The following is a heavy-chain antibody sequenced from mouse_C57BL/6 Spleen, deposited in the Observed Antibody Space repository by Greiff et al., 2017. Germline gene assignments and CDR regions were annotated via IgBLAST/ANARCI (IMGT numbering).Heavy chain of an antibody. CDR2: ISYDGSN. V-gene: IGHV3-6*01. Sequence: VQLQQSGPGLVKPSQSLSLTCSVTGYSITSGYYWNWIRQFPGNKLEWMGYISYDGSNNYNPSLKNRISITRDTSKNQFFLKLNSVTTEDTATYYCARDIGEFAYWGQGTLVTVSA. J-gene: IGHJ3*01. CDR1: GYSITSGYY. CDR3: ARDIGEFAY. D-gene: IGHD3-1*01.